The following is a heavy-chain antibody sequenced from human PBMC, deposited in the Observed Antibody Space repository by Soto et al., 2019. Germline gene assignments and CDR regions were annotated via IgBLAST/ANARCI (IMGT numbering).Heavy chain of an antibody. J-gene: IGHJ6*02. CDR1: GGSISSYY. CDR3: ARDHSGYCSSTSCYTGGYYYYGMDV. V-gene: IGHV4-59*01. CDR2: IYYIGST. Sequence: PSETLSLTCTVSGGSISSYYWGWIRQPPGKGLEWIGYIYYIGSTNYNPSLKSRVTISVDTSKNQFSLKLSSVTAADTAVYYCARDHSGYCSSTSCYTGGYYYYGMDVWGQGTTVTVSS. D-gene: IGHD2-2*02.